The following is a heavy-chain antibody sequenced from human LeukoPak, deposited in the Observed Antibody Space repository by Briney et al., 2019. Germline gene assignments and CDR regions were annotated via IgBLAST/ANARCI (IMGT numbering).Heavy chain of an antibody. Sequence: ASETLSLTCTVSGDSISTSSYYWGWIRQPPGKGLEWLGSIYYSGSTYYNPPLKSRVTISVDTSKNQFSLNLYSVTAADTAVFYCARSYYYDYRQIDYWGQGTLVTVSS. CDR1: GDSISTSSYY. CDR3: ARSYYYDYRQIDY. J-gene: IGHJ4*02. D-gene: IGHD3-22*01. CDR2: IYYSGST. V-gene: IGHV4-39*01.